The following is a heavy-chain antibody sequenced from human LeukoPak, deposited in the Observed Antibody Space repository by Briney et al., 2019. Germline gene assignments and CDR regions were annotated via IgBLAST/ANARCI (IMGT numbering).Heavy chain of an antibody. V-gene: IGHV3-66*02. Sequence: QSGGSLRLSCAASGFAVSTNYLSWVRQAPGKGLEWVSVIYSDGSTYYTDPVKGRFTISRDNSKNTLYLQMNSLRPEDTAVYYCARDQRSESYYPWGWFDPWGQGTLVTVSS. CDR1: GFAVSTNY. CDR3: ARDQRSESYYPWGWFDP. D-gene: IGHD1-26*01. J-gene: IGHJ5*02. CDR2: IYSDGST.